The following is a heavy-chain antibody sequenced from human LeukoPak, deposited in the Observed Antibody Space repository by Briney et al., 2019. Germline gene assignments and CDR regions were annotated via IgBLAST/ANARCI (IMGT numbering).Heavy chain of an antibody. V-gene: IGHV3-48*03. CDR3: ARAGPPAFDP. Sequence: PGGSLRLSCAASGFTFTNFEMNWVRQAPGKGLEWVSYISYSGSTTSYADSVKGRFTISRDNAKHSLYMQMNSLRAEDTAVYYCARAGPPAFDPWGQGTLVTVSS. J-gene: IGHJ5*02. CDR1: GFTFTNFE. CDR2: ISYSGSTT.